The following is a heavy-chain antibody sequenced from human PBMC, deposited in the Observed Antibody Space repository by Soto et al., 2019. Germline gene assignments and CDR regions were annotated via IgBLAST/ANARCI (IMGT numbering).Heavy chain of an antibody. CDR2: ISDDGSNK. D-gene: IGHD3-22*01. J-gene: IGHJ4*02. CDR3: AHVPFYDSSGYQSY. V-gene: IGHV3-30*03. Sequence: QVQLVESGGGVVQPGRSLRLSCAASGFTFSSYGMHWVRQAPGKGLEWVGGISDDGSNKYYADSVKGRCTISRDNSKNTLYLQINLLRAEDTAVCYRAHVPFYDSSGYQSYWGPGTLVPLPS. CDR1: GFTFSSYG.